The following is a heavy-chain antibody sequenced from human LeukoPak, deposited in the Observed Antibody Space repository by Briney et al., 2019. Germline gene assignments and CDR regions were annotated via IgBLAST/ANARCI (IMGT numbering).Heavy chain of an antibody. J-gene: IGHJ4*02. V-gene: IGHV3-48*03. CDR1: GFTFSSYE. CDR3: AREGNWNDQDY. Sequence: PGGSLILSCAASGFTFSSYEMNWVRQAPGKGLEWVSYISSSGSTIYYVDSVKGRFTISRDNAKNSLYLQMNSLRAEDTAVYYCAREGNWNDQDYWGQGTLVTVSS. D-gene: IGHD1-20*01. CDR2: ISSSGSTI.